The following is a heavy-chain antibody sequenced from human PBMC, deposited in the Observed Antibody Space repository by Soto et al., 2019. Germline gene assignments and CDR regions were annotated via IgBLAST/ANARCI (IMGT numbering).Heavy chain of an antibody. CDR1: GDSMTRSVC. CDR2: VFHTGNT. D-gene: IGHD7-27*01. V-gene: IGHV4-4*02. Sequence: QVQMQESGPGLVKPSGTLSLTCAVSGDSMTRSVCWTWVRQPPGKGLEWIGEVFHTGNTNYNPSLKSRVTMSVDKSTNEFSLKVTSVTAADTAIYYCARKAWVRFDYWGQGALVTGSS. CDR3: ARKAWVRFDY. J-gene: IGHJ4*02.